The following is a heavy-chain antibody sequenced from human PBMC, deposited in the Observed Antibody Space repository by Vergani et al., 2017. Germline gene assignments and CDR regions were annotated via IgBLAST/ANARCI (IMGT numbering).Heavy chain of an antibody. CDR1: GYTLTELS. J-gene: IGHJ2*01. CDR3: AAGVRGVWYFDL. V-gene: IGHV1-24*01. CDR2: FDPEDGET. D-gene: IGHD3-10*01. Sequence: QVQLVQSGAEVKKPGASVKVSCKVSGYTLTELSMHWVRQAPGKGLEWMGGFDPEDGETIYAQKFQGRVTMTEDTSPDTAYMGLSSLRPEDTAVYYCAAGVRGVWYFDLWGRGTLVTVSS.